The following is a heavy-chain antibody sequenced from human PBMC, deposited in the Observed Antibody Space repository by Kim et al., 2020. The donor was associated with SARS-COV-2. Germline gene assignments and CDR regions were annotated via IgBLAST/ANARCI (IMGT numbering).Heavy chain of an antibody. Sequence: GGSLRLSCAASGFTFSSYGMHWVRQAPGKGLEWVAVISYDGSNKYYADSVKGRFTISRDNSKNTLYLQMNSLRAEDTAVYYCAKVQYSSSWYRMLYGMDVWGQGTTVTVSS. CDR2: ISYDGSNK. CDR1: GFTFSSYG. CDR3: AKVQYSSSWYRMLYGMDV. V-gene: IGHV3-30*18. D-gene: IGHD6-13*01. J-gene: IGHJ6*02.